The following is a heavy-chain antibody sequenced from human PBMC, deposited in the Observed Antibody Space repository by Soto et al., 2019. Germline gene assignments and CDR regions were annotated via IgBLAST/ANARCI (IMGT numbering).Heavy chain of an antibody. CDR2: ITSSSSTI. V-gene: IGHV3-48*03. J-gene: IGHJ4*02. CDR3: ARSLGDS. D-gene: IGHD3-10*01. Sequence: GGSLRLSCAASGFTFSSYEMNWVRQAPGKGLEWVSYITSSSSTIYYADSVKGRFTISRDNAKYSLYLQMNSLRADDTAVYYCARSLGDSWGQGTLVTVSS. CDR1: GFTFSSYE.